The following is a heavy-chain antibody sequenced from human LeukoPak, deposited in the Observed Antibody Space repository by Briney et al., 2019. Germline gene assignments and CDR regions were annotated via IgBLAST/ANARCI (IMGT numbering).Heavy chain of an antibody. CDR2: IYYSGSP. D-gene: IGHD3-22*01. CDR3: ARHNNEWLLPYYFDY. Sequence: KTSETLSLTCTVSGGSISSYYWSWIRQPPGKGLEWIGYIYYSGSPNYNPSLKSRVTISVDTSKHQFSLKLSSVTAADTAVYYCARHNNEWLLPYYFDYWGQGTLVTVSS. CDR1: GGSISSYY. V-gene: IGHV4-59*08. J-gene: IGHJ4*02.